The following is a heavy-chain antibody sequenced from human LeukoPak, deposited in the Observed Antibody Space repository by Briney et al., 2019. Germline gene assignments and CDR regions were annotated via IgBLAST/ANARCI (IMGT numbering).Heavy chain of an antibody. CDR3: ARAEEMRRYSSGFDY. Sequence: GGSLRLSCAASGFTFSDYYMSWIRQAPGKGLEWVSYISSSGSTIYYADSVKGRFTISGDNAKNSLYLQMNSLRAEDTAVYYCARAEEMRRYSSGFDYWGQGTLVTVSS. D-gene: IGHD6-19*01. CDR2: ISSSGSTI. V-gene: IGHV3-11*01. CDR1: GFTFSDYY. J-gene: IGHJ4*02.